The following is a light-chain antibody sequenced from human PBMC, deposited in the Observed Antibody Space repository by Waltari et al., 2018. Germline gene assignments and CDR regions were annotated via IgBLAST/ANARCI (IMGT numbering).Light chain of an antibody. CDR2: SGN. Sequence: QSVLTQPPSTSGTPGQSVTISCSGSSSNIAKNSVNWYQQKVPGTAPKVVSYSGNRRPSGVPDRFSGSKSDTSASLAISGLQSEDEAVYYCAAWDDSLDGHWVFGGGTKLTVL. CDR3: AAWDDSLDGHWV. CDR1: SSNIAKNS. V-gene: IGLV1-44*01. J-gene: IGLJ3*02.